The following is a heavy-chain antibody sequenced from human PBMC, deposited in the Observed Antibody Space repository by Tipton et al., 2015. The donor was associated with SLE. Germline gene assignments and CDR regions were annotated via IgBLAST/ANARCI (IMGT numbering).Heavy chain of an antibody. D-gene: IGHD3-22*01. CDR2: IYYSGST. J-gene: IGHJ6*02. CDR3: ARVSGYDYFYGMDV. CDR1: GGSVNSGTNY. Sequence: TLSLTCTVSGGSVNSGTNYWTWIRQPPGKGLEWIGFIYYSGSTNYNPSLKSRVTISVDTPKNQLSLEVNSVSPADTGVYYCARVSGYDYFYGMDVWGQGTTVTVSS. V-gene: IGHV4-61*01.